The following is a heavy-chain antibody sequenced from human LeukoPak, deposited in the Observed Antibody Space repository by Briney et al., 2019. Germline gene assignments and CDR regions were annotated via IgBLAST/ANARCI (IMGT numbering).Heavy chain of an antibody. CDR2: IYYSGST. CDR1: GGSISSYY. V-gene: IGHV4-59*01. J-gene: IGHJ5*02. Sequence: PSETLSLTCTVSGGSISSYYWSWIRQPPGKGLEWIGHIYYSGSTNYNPSLKSRVTISVDTSKSQFSLKLSSVTAADTAVYYCARSTYDTSGYYGWFDPWGQGTLVTVSS. D-gene: IGHD3-22*01. CDR3: ARSTYDTSGYYGWFDP.